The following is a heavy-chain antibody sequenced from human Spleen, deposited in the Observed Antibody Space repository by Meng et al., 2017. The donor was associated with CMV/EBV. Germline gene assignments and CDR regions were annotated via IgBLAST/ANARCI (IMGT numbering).Heavy chain of an antibody. V-gene: IGHV4-39*01. D-gene: IGHD3-16*02. CDR1: GGSISSSSYY. CDR2: IYYSGST. J-gene: IGHJ6*02. CDR3: ARRAIMITFGGVIANGMDV. Sequence: SETLSLTCTVSGGSISSSSYYRGWIRQPPGKGLEWIGSIYYSGSTYYNPSLKSRVTISVDTSKNQFSLKLSSVTAADTAVYYCARRAIMITFGGVIANGMDVWGQGTTVTVSS.